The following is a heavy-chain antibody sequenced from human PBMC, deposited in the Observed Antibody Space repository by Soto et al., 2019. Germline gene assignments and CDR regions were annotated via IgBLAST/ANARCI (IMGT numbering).Heavy chain of an antibody. CDR3: ARDGHYYGSGSYYYGMDV. D-gene: IGHD3-10*01. J-gene: IGHJ6*02. Sequence: ASVKVSCKASGYTFTSYAMHWVRLAPGQRLEWMGWINAGNGNTKYSQKFQGRVTITRDTSASTAYMELSSLRSEDTAVYYCARDGHYYGSGSYYYGMDVWGQGTTVTVSS. CDR1: GYTFTSYA. CDR2: INAGNGNT. V-gene: IGHV1-3*01.